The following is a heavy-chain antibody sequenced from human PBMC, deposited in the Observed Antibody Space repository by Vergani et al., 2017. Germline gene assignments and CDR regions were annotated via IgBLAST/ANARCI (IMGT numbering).Heavy chain of an antibody. CDR2: IIPILGIA. CDR1: GGTFSSYA. V-gene: IGHV1-69*04. Sequence: QVQLVQSGAEVKKPGSSVKVSCKASGGTFSSYAISWVRQAPGQGLEWMGRIIPILGIANYAQKFQGRVTSTADKSTSTAYMELSSLRSEDTAVYYCARDSGGGGGYEEWGEGGVVTVSS. D-gene: IGHD6-19*01. CDR3: ARDSGGGGGYEE. J-gene: IGHJ4*02.